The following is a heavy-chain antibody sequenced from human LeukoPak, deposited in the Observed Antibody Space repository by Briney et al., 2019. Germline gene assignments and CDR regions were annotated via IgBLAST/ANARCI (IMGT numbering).Heavy chain of an antibody. J-gene: IGHJ5*02. CDR1: GYTFTSYY. CDR2: INPSGGST. V-gene: IGHV1-46*01. Sequence: ASVKVSCKASGYTFTSYYMHWVRQAPGQGLEWMGIINPSGGSTSYAQKFQGRVTITRNTSISTAYMELSSLRSEDTAVYYCARVIRFLEWSPQYNWFDPWGQGTLVTVSS. D-gene: IGHD3-3*01. CDR3: ARVIRFLEWSPQYNWFDP.